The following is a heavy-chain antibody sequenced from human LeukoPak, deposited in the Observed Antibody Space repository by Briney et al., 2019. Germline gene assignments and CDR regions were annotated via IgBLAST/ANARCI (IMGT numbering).Heavy chain of an antibody. D-gene: IGHD3-16*01. V-gene: IGHV1-18*01. Sequence: ASVKVSCKASNYNYTIYSISWVRQAPGQGLEWMGWISTYNGDTNYARKLQGRVTMTTDTSTSTAYMELRSLRSDDTAVYYCARAIEKHLSLPGLRVVDYWGQGTLVTASS. CDR3: ARAIEKHLSLPGLRVVDY. CDR1: NYNYTIYS. J-gene: IGHJ4*02. CDR2: ISTYNGDT.